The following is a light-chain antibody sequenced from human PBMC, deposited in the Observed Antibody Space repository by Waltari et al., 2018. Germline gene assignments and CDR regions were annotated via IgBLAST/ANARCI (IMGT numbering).Light chain of an antibody. Sequence: DIHMTQSPSFLSASVGDRVTITCRASQGIVRYLAWYQQKPGKAPYLLIYAASALQSGVPSRFSGSGSGTEFTLTISSLQPEDFATYYCQQIKSYPRSTFGGGTKVDI. V-gene: IGKV1-9*01. CDR2: AAS. CDR3: QQIKSYPRST. CDR1: QGIVRY. J-gene: IGKJ4*01.